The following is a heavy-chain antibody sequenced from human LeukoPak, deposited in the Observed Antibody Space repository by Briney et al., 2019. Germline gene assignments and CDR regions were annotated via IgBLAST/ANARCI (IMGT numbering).Heavy chain of an antibody. CDR1: GYTLSNNG. CDR3: ARVYWNGGRAFDY. CDR2: IAADNRKT. J-gene: IGHJ4*02. V-gene: IGHV1-18*01. D-gene: IGHD1-1*01. Sequence: GASVTVSCKASGYTLSNNGITWVRQAPGQGLEWMGWIAADNRKTYYAQNLQDRVTMTTDSSTNTAYMDLRSLRSDDTAVYYCARVYWNGGRAFDYWGQGTLVTVSS.